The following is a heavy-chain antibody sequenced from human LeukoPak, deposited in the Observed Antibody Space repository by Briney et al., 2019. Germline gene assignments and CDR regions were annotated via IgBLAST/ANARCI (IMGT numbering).Heavy chain of an antibody. V-gene: IGHV3-7*01. Sequence: GGSLRLSCAASGITLNSYWMSWVRQAPGKGLEWVAQINQAGSAKYYVDSVEGRFTVSRDNAKNSLYLQMNSLRVEDTAVYYCATHPGDYWFGYLQLWGQGTLVTVSS. CDR1: GITLNSYW. CDR2: INQAGSAK. CDR3: ATHPGDYWFGYLQL. D-gene: IGHD3-10*01. J-gene: IGHJ1*01.